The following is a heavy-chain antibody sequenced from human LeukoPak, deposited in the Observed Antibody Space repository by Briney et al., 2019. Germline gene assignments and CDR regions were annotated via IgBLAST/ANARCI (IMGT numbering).Heavy chain of an antibody. D-gene: IGHD4-23*01. CDR2: ISGSGGST. Sequence: GGSLRLSCAASGFTFSSYAMSWVRQAPGKGLEWVSLISGSGGSTCYADSVKGRFTISRDNSKNTLYLQMNSLRAEDTAVYYCAKDYGGWTNWFDPWGQGTLVTVSS. J-gene: IGHJ5*02. CDR1: GFTFSSYA. CDR3: AKDYGGWTNWFDP. V-gene: IGHV3-23*01.